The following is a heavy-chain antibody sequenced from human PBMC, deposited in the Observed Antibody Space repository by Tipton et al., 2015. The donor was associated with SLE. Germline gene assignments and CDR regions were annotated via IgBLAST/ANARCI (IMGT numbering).Heavy chain of an antibody. V-gene: IGHV4-39*07. J-gene: IGHJ3*02. D-gene: IGHD6-13*01. CDR1: GGSISSTNYY. CDR3: ARGAAAADTGAFDS. CDR2: IYYSGTT. Sequence: TLSLTCTASGGSISSTNYYWTWIRQPPGKGLEWIGSIYYSGTTYYSPSLKSRVTISVDTSKNQFSLKLSSVTPADTAVYYCARGAAAADTGAFDSWGQGTMVTVSS.